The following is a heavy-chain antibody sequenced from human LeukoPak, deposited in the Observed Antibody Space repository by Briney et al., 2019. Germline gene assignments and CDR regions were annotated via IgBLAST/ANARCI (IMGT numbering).Heavy chain of an antibody. J-gene: IGHJ3*02. D-gene: IGHD1-14*01. V-gene: IGHV3-11*06. CDR2: ISSSGSQT. CDR3: AGNRNYGLDI. CDR1: GFTFSDYY. Sequence: GGSLRLSCAASGFTFSDYYWSWIRQAPGKGLECVSYISSSGSQTLHADSVKGRFTISRDNAKNSLYLQMNSLRAEDTAVYYCAGNRNYGLDIWGQGTKVTVSS.